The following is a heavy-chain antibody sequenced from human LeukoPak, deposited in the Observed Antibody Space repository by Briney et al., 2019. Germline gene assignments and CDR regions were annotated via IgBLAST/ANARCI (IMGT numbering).Heavy chain of an antibody. V-gene: IGHV4-34*01. CDR2: INHSGST. Sequence: PSETLSLTCAVYGGSFSGYYWSWIRQPPGKGLEWIGEINHSGSTNYNPSLKSRVTISVDTSKNQFSLKLSSVTAADTAVYHCARVYYDFWGGYTPFDYWGQGTLVTVSS. CDR1: GGSFSGYY. J-gene: IGHJ4*02. CDR3: ARVYYDFWGGYTPFDY. D-gene: IGHD3-3*01.